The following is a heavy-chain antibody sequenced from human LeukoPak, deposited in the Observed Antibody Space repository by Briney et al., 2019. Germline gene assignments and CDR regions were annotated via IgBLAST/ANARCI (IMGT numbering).Heavy chain of an antibody. CDR3: ATERARYCSSTSCYYVDY. CDR2: ISSSSSYT. V-gene: IGHV3-11*06. CDR1: GFTFSDYY. D-gene: IGHD2-2*01. Sequence: GGSLRLSCAAYGFTFSDYYMSWIRQAPGKGLEWVSYISSSSSYTNYADSVKGRFTISRDNAKNSLYLQMNSLRAEDTAVYYCATERARYCSSTSCYYVDYWGQGTLVTVSS. J-gene: IGHJ4*02.